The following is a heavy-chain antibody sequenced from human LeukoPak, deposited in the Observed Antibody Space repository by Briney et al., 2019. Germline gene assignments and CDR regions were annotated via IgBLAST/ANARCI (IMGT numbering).Heavy chain of an antibody. J-gene: IGHJ4*02. CDR2: ITSDGSST. Sequence: GGSLRLSCAASGFXFSNYWMHWVRQAPGKGLVWVSRITSDGSSTSYADSVKGRFTISRDNANNTLYLQVNSLRAEDTAVYYCARGGRYLDYWGQGTLITVSS. CDR3: ARGGRYLDY. V-gene: IGHV3-74*01. CDR1: GFXFSNYW. D-gene: IGHD1-26*01.